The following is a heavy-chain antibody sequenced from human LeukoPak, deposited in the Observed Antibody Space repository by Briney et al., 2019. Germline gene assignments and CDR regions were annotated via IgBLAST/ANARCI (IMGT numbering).Heavy chain of an antibody. CDR1: GFTFSDYY. D-gene: IGHD2-2*01. CDR2: TRNKANGYTT. CDR3: SRGYCSSTSCRHAPDY. J-gene: IGHJ4*02. V-gene: IGHV3-72*01. Sequence: AGSLRLSCAASGFTFSDYYIDWLRQAPAKGLEGVGRTRNKANGYTTYCAASVKRRFYISRDYSKNSIYLHINSLKTEDTAVNYFSRGYCSSTSCRHAPDYGGQGPLVTASS.